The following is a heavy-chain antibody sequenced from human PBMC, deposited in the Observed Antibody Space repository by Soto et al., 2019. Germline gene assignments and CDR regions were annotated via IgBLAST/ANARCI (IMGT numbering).Heavy chain of an antibody. J-gene: IGHJ4*02. Sequence: GGSLRLSCAASGFTFSNYWRHWVRQSPGKGLVWVSRINSDETITSYADSVKGRFTISRDNAKNTLYLQMSSLRVEDTALYYCVCFECGRTAVVTAMEANGYWGQGTLVTVSS. D-gene: IGHD2-21*02. CDR2: INSDETIT. CDR1: GFTFSNYW. CDR3: VCFECGRTAVVTAMEANGY. V-gene: IGHV3-74*01.